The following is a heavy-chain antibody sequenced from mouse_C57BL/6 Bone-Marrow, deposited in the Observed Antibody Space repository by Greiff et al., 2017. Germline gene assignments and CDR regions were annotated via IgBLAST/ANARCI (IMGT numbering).Heavy chain of an antibody. Sequence: VQLQQSGAELARPGASVKMSCKASGYTFTSYTMHWVKQRTGQGLEWIGYINPSSGYTKYNQKFKDKATLTADKSSSTAYMQLSSLTSEDSAVYYCARLYCDYDGFSYWGQGTLVTVSA. D-gene: IGHD2-4*01. J-gene: IGHJ3*01. V-gene: IGHV1-4*01. CDR2: INPSSGYT. CDR3: ARLYCDYDGFSY. CDR1: GYTFTSYT.